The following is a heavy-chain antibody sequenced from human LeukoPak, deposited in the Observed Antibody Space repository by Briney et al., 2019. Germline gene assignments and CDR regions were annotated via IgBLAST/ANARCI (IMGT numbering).Heavy chain of an antibody. V-gene: IGHV3-23*01. CDR1: GFTFSTYA. CDR3: VKASSSSPQYNWFDA. D-gene: IGHD6-6*01. J-gene: IGHJ5*02. CDR2: VSGTGGRT. Sequence: GGSLRPSCAASGFTFSTYAMSWVRQAPGKGLEWVSVVSGTGGRTYYADSVKGRFTISRDNSKNTLYLQMNSLRAEDTALYYCVKASSSSPQYNWFDAWGQGTLVTVSS.